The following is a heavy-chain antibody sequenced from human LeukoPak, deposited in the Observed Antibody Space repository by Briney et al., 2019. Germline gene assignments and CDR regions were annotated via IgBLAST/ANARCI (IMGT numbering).Heavy chain of an antibody. CDR3: ARGSGLDAFDI. D-gene: IGHD3-3*01. Sequence: GGSLRLSCAASGFTFSSYAMPWVRQAPGKGLEWVAVISYDGSNKYYADSVKGRFTISRDNSKNTLYLQMNSLRAEDTAVYYCARGSGLDAFDIWGQGTMVTVSS. J-gene: IGHJ3*02. CDR2: ISYDGSNK. V-gene: IGHV3-30-3*01. CDR1: GFTFSSYA.